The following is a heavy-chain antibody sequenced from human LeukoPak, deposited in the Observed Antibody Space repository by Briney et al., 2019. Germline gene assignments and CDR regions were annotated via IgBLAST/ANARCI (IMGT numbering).Heavy chain of an antibody. V-gene: IGHV1-69*01. CDR3: ARGITMVRGVEYGMDV. CDR2: TIPIFGTA. Sequence: GSSVKVSCKASGGTFISYAISWVRQAPGQGLEWMGGTIPIFGTANYAQKFQGRVTITADESTSTAYMELSSLRSEDTAVYYCARGITMVRGVEYGMDVWGQGTTVTVSS. D-gene: IGHD3-10*01. CDR1: GGTFISYA. J-gene: IGHJ6*02.